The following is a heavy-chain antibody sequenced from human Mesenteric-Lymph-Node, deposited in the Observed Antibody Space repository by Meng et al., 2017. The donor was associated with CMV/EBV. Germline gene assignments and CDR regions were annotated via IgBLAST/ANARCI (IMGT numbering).Heavy chain of an antibody. V-gene: IGHV1-2*02. J-gene: IGHJ6*02. CDR2: INLDSGDT. Sequence: ASVKVSCKASGYTFTGYYMHWVRQAPGQGLEWMGRINLDSGDTNYAQKFQGRVTMTRDTSISTAYLELSRLGSDDTAVYYCARDHYYYGMDVWGQGTTVTVSS. CDR1: GYTFTGYY. CDR3: ARDHYYYGMDV.